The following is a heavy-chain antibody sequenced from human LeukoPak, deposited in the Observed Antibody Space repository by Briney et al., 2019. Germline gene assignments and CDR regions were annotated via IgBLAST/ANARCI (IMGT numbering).Heavy chain of an antibody. CDR2: FDPEDGET. CDR3: ARRDIVVVPAANLNYYYYGMDV. Sequence: ASVKVSCKVSGYTLTELSMHWVRQAPGKGLEWMGGFDPEDGETIYAQKFQGRVTMTEDTSTDTAYMELSSLRSEDTAVYYCARRDIVVVPAANLNYYYYGMDVWGQGTTVTVSS. CDR1: GYTLTELS. D-gene: IGHD2-2*01. V-gene: IGHV1-24*01. J-gene: IGHJ6*02.